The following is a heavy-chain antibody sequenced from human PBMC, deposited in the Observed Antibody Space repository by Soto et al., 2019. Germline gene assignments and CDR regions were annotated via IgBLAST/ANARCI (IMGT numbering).Heavy chain of an antibody. CDR3: ARREYDNSGHYYYFDY. Sequence: QLQLQESGPGLLKPSETLSLTCTVSGGSISTGAYYWGWIRQPPGKGLEWIGSIYYSGSTYYNPSLKSRVTLSVDTSKNQFSLKLSSVTAADTAVYYCARREYDNSGHYYYFDYWGQGTLVTVSS. CDR2: IYYSGST. CDR1: GGSISTGAYY. J-gene: IGHJ4*02. V-gene: IGHV4-39*01. D-gene: IGHD3-22*01.